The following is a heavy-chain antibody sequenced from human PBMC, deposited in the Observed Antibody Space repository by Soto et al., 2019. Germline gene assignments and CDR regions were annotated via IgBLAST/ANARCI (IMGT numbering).Heavy chain of an antibody. V-gene: IGHV4-34*01. Sequence: QVQLQQWGAGLLKPSETLSLTCAVYGGSFSGYYWSWIRQPPGKGLEWIGEINHSGSTNYNPSLKSRVTISVDTSKNQFALTLSSVTAADTAVYYCARASIFGVVITHFDYWGQGTLVTVSS. CDR1: GGSFSGYY. CDR2: INHSGST. CDR3: ARASIFGVVITHFDY. D-gene: IGHD3-3*02. J-gene: IGHJ4*02.